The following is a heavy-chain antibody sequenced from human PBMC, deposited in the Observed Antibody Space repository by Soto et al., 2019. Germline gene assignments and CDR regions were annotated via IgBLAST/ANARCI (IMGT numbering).Heavy chain of an antibody. CDR3: ARESRSALGTVEH. CDR2: IYASGNT. V-gene: IGHV4-4*07. D-gene: IGHD6-13*01. CDR1: GASISDYY. Sequence: QVQLQESGPGLVKPSETLSLTCTVSGASISDYYWSWIRQPDGKGLECIGRIYASGNTNYNPSLKSRVTMSVDTSKNQFSLTLNSVTAADTAVYYWARESRSALGTVEHWGRGTLVTVSS. J-gene: IGHJ4*02.